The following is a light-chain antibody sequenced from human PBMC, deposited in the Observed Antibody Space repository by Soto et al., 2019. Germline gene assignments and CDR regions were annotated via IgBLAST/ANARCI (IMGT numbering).Light chain of an antibody. CDR3: HQTYSTPQT. J-gene: IGKJ1*01. Sequence: DIQMTQSLPTLSASVGDRVTITCQASQDIGNFLSWYQQKPGKVPKLLIYSASTLQTGVPSRFSGSGSGTDFTLTISSLQPEDSGTYYCHQTYSTPQTFGQGTRWIS. CDR2: SAS. V-gene: IGKV1-39*01. CDR1: QDIGNF.